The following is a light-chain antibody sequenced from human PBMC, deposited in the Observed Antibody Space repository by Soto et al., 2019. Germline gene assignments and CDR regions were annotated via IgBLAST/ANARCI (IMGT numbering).Light chain of an antibody. Sequence: AIQMTQSPSSLSASVGDRVTITCRASQGVRNDLGWYQQRPGKAPKLLIYAASILQSGVPSRFSGSGSGTDFTLTISSLQPEDFATYYCLQDYNYPLTFGGGTKVEIK. V-gene: IGKV1-6*01. J-gene: IGKJ4*01. CDR3: LQDYNYPLT. CDR1: QGVRND. CDR2: AAS.